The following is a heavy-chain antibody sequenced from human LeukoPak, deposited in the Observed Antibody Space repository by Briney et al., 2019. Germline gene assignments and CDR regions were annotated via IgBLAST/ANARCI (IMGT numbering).Heavy chain of an antibody. J-gene: IGHJ3*02. CDR2: IYYSGST. V-gene: IGHV4-39*07. CDR3: ARRRSGSYGAFDI. CDR1: GGSISSSSYY. Sequence: SETLSLTCTVSGGSISSSSYYWGWIRQPPGKGLEWIGSIYYSGSTNYNPSLKSRVTISVDTSKNQFSLKLSSVTAADTAVYYCARRRSGSYGAFDIWGQGTMVTVSS. D-gene: IGHD3-10*01.